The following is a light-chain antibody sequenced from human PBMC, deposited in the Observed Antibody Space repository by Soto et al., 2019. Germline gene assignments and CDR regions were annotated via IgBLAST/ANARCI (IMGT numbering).Light chain of an antibody. V-gene: IGLV2-23*02. Sequence: QSALTQAASVSGSPGQSITISCTGTSSDVGSYNLVSWYQQHSGKAPKVMIYEVSKRPSGVSNRFSGSKSGNTASLTISGLQAEDEADYYCCSYAGSSTPLIFGTGTKLTVL. CDR2: EVS. J-gene: IGLJ1*01. CDR1: SSDVGSYNL. CDR3: CSYAGSSTPLI.